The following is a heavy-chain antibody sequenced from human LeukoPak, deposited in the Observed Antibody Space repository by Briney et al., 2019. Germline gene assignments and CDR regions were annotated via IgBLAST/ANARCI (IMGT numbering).Heavy chain of an antibody. V-gene: IGHV1-2*02. Sequence: ASVKVSCKASGYTFTGYYMHWVRQAPGQGLEWMGWINPNSGGTNYAQKFQGRVTMTRDTSISTAYMELSRLRSDDTAVYYCARGKAITITFGGVIVIPYFDYWGQGTLVTVSS. D-gene: IGHD3-16*02. CDR1: GYTFTGYY. CDR3: ARGKAITITFGGVIVIPYFDY. CDR2: INPNSGGT. J-gene: IGHJ4*02.